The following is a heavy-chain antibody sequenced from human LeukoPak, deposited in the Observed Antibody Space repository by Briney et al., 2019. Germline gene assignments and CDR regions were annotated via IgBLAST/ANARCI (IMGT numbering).Heavy chain of an antibody. CDR3: AKVRFLDYYDSSPTDY. Sequence: GGSLRLSCAASGFTFSSYGMHWVRQAPGKGLEWVAFIRYDGSNKYYADSVKGRFTISRDNSKNTLYLQMNSLRAEDTAVYYCAKVRFLDYYDSSPTDYWGQGTLVTVSS. D-gene: IGHD3-22*01. J-gene: IGHJ4*02. V-gene: IGHV3-30*02. CDR1: GFTFSSYG. CDR2: IRYDGSNK.